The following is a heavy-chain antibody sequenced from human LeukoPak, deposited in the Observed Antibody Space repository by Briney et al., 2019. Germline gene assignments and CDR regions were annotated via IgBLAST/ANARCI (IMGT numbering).Heavy chain of an antibody. Sequence: SETLSLTCTVSGDSISSHYWSWIRQPPGKGLEWIGYIYDSGSTNYNPSLKSRVTISVDTSKNQFSLRLSSVTAADTAVYYCARAGRRPPGYSGSGSYFLFDYWGQGTLVTVSS. CDR1: GDSISSHY. CDR2: IYDSGST. CDR3: ARAGRRPPGYSGSGSYFLFDY. J-gene: IGHJ4*02. V-gene: IGHV4-59*11. D-gene: IGHD3-10*01.